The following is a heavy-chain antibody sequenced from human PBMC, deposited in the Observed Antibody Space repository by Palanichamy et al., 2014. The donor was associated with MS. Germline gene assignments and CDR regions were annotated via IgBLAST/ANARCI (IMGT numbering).Heavy chain of an antibody. CDR2: IYHTGST. D-gene: IGHD3-22*01. CDR1: GGSISSSNW. V-gene: IGHV4-4*02. Sequence: QVQLQESGLGLVKPSGTLSVTCAVSGGSISSSNWWTWVRQAPGKGLEWIGEIYHTGSTDYNPSLKSRVTISIDKSKNQVSLNLNSVTAADTAVYYCARKDNYFDSRGYFHYWYFDLWGRGTLVTVSS. CDR3: ARKDNYFDSRGYFHYWYFDL. J-gene: IGHJ2*01.